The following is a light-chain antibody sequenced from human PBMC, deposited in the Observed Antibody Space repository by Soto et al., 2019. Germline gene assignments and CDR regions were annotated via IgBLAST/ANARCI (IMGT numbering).Light chain of an antibody. Sequence: DLQLPQSPSFLSASVGATVTITCRASQGMSPYLAWYQQKPGKVPKLLIRSASTLQSGVPPRFSGGGSGTEFTLTISTLQPDDSGIYYCQQLNGYQLAFGGGTNVEIK. CDR3: QQLNGYQLA. CDR2: SAS. V-gene: IGKV1-9*01. CDR1: QGMSPY. J-gene: IGKJ4*01.